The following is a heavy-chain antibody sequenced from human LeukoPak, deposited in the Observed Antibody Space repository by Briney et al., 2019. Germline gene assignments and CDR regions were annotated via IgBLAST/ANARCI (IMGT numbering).Heavy chain of an antibody. D-gene: IGHD3-16*02. Sequence: GGSLRLSCAASGFTFSSYGMHWVRQPPGKGLEWVTFIRYDGEKKHYVDSVKGRFTISRDNAKNSLYLQMNSLRAEDTAVYYCARDLLPYYDYVWGSYRYTGFDYWGQGTLVTVSS. CDR1: GFTFSSYG. V-gene: IGHV3-30*02. CDR3: ARDLLPYYDYVWGSYRYTGFDY. CDR2: IRYDGEKK. J-gene: IGHJ4*02.